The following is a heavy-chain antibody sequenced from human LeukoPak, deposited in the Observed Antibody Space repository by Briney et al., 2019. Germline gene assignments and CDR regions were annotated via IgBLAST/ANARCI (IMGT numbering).Heavy chain of an antibody. D-gene: IGHD3-10*01. Sequence: PGGSLRLSCAASGFTFSSYAISRVRQAPGKGLEWVSVISNSGGSTFYADSVKGRFTISRDNSKNTLYLQMNSLRAEDTAVYYCAKRASGSGTSLYYFDYWGQGTLVTVSS. CDR3: AKRASGSGTSLYYFDY. J-gene: IGHJ4*02. CDR1: GFTFSSYA. V-gene: IGHV3-23*01. CDR2: ISNSGGST.